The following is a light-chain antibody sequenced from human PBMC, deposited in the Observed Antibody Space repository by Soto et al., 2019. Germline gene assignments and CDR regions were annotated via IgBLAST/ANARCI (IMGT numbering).Light chain of an antibody. Sequence: AIQMTQSPSSLSASVGDGFTIICRASQGIRNDLGWYQQKPGKAPKVLIYSTSNLQSGVPSRFSGSGSGTDFTLTISSLQPEDFETYYCLHDYNDPLTFGGGTKVDIK. CDR2: STS. CDR3: LHDYNDPLT. J-gene: IGKJ4*01. V-gene: IGKV1-6*01. CDR1: QGIRND.